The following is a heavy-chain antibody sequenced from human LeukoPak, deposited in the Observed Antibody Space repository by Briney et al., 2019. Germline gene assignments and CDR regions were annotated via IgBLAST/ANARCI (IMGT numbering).Heavy chain of an antibody. CDR2: IYTSGST. CDR3: ARVAGSSSWDYYYYYYMDV. CDR1: GGSISSSSYS. D-gene: IGHD6-13*01. J-gene: IGHJ6*03. V-gene: IGHV4-61*02. Sequence: PSETLSLTCTVSGGSISSSSYSWSWIRQPGEKGLEWIGRIYTSGSTNYNPSLKSRVTISVATSKNQFSLKLSSVSAADTAVYYCARVAGSSSWDYYYYYYMDVWGKGTTVTVSS.